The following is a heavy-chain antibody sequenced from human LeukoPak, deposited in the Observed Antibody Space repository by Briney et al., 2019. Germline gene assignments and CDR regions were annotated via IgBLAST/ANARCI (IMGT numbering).Heavy chain of an antibody. Sequence: ASVKVSCKASGGTFSSYAISWVRQAPGQGLEWMGRINPNSGGSNYAQEFQGRVTMTRDTSISTAYMELSRLTSDDAAVYYCARGSGYGDSPGLHWGQGTLVTVSS. CDR3: ARGSGYGDSPGLH. CDR2: INPNSGGS. CDR1: GGTFSSYA. V-gene: IGHV1-2*06. D-gene: IGHD4-17*01. J-gene: IGHJ4*02.